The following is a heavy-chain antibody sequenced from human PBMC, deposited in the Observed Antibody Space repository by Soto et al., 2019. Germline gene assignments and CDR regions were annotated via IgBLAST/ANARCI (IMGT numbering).Heavy chain of an antibody. CDR1: GGSISSYY. J-gene: IGHJ3*02. D-gene: IGHD3-10*01. V-gene: IGHV4-59*01. Sequence: SETLSLTCTVSGGSISSYYWSWIRQPPGKGLEWIGYIYYSGSTNYNPSLKSRVTISVDTSKNQFSLKLSSVTAADTAVYYCARGGMVRGVNAFDIWGQGTMVTVSS. CDR3: ARGGMVRGVNAFDI. CDR2: IYYSGST.